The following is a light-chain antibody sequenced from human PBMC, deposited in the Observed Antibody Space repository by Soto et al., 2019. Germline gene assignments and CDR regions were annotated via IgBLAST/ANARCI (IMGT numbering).Light chain of an antibody. CDR1: SGHSSYA. CDR2: FNSDGSH. CDR3: QTWGTGIVV. Sequence: QSVLTQSPSASASLGASVKLTCTLSSGHSSYAIAWHQQQPEKGPRYLMKFNSDGSHSKGDGIPGRFSGSSSGAERYLTISSLQSEDEADYYCQTWGTGIVVFGGGTKLTVL. V-gene: IGLV4-69*01. J-gene: IGLJ2*01.